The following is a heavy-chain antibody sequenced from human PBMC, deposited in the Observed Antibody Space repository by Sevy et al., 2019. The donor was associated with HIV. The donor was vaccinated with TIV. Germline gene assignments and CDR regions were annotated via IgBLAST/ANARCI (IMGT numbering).Heavy chain of an antibody. CDR3: ANAYTGSYSHSYLYALDV. J-gene: IGHJ6*02. D-gene: IGHD1-26*01. V-gene: IGHV3-30*18. CDR2: LSHDGINE. Sequence: GGSLRRSCIGSGFSFSYYGIHWVRLAPGKGLDWVARLSHDGINEDYADSVKGRFTISRDNSKNTVYLEMNSLRNEDTAIYFCANAYTGSYSHSYLYALDVWGQGTTVTVSS. CDR1: GFSFSYYG.